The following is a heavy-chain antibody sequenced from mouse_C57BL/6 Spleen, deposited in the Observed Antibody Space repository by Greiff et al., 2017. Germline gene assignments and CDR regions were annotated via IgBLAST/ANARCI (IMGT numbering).Heavy chain of an antibody. CDR2: ISYSGST. CDR3: ASGLAGNYYAMDY. V-gene: IGHV3-8*01. CDR1: GYSITSDY. Sequence: DVMLVESGPGLAKPSQTLSLTCSVTGYSITSDYWNWIRKFPGNKLEYMGYISYSGSTYSNPSLKSRISITRDTSKNQYYLQLNSVTTEDTATYXCASGLAGNYYAMDYWGQGTSVTVSS. J-gene: IGHJ4*01. D-gene: IGHD2-10*02.